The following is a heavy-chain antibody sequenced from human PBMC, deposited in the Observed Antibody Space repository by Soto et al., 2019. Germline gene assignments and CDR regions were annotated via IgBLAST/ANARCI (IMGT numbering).Heavy chain of an antibody. V-gene: IGHV3-23*01. CDR3: AKGVKYSNYYYGMDV. Sequence: PGGSLRLSCAASGFTFTSYAVTWVRQAPGKGLEWVSGISGSGGSLNHADSVKGRFTISRDNSKNTVYLQMNSLRAEDSAVYYCAKGVKYSNYYYGMDVWGQGTTVTVS. D-gene: IGHD1-26*01. CDR2: ISGSGGSL. J-gene: IGHJ6*02. CDR1: GFTFTSYA.